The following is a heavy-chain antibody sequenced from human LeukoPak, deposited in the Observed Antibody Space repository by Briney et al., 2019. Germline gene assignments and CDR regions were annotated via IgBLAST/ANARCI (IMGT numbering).Heavy chain of an antibody. J-gene: IGHJ6*03. CDR1: EFTVSSNY. Sequence: GGSLRLSCAASEFTVSSNYMSWVRQAPGKGLEWVSVIYSGGSTYYADSVKGRFTISRDNSKNTLYLQMNSLRAEDTAVHYCARDLRLLWFGESRGMDVWGKGTTVTVS. CDR3: ARDLRLLWFGESRGMDV. CDR2: IYSGGST. V-gene: IGHV3-66*02. D-gene: IGHD3-10*01.